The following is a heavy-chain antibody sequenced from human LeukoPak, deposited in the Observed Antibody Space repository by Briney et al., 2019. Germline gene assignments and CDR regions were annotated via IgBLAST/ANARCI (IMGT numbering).Heavy chain of an antibody. CDR3: ARRFRTGGDLHHDAYDV. CDR2: VYYIGKP. CDR1: GGSISDYF. V-gene: IGHV4-59*12. D-gene: IGHD3-16*01. Sequence: SETLSLTCSVSGGSISDYFWGWIRQPPGKGLEWIGHVYYIGKPTCSPSLESRVSISVDTSKNQFSLELTSVTAADTAVYYCARRFRTGGDLHHDAYDVCGQGTVVTVSS. J-gene: IGHJ3*01.